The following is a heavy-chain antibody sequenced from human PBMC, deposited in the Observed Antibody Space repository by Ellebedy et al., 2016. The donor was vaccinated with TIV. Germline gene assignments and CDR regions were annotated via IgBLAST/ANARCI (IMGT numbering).Heavy chain of an antibody. D-gene: IGHD3-22*01. J-gene: IGHJ4*02. CDR2: IYGGDSDT. CDR1: GYAFTSYW. Sequence: PGGSLRLSCQGSGYAFTSYWIGWVRQMPGKGLEWMGIIYGGDSDTRYRPSFQGQVTISVDKSIRTAYLQWSRLKASDTAMYYCATYYDNSGRALSDFEYWGQGTLVTVSS. CDR3: ATYYDNSGRALSDFEY. V-gene: IGHV5-51*01.